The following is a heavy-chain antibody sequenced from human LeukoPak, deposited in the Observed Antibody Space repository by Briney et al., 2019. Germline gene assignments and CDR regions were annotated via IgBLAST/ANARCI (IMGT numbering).Heavy chain of an antibody. CDR3: AREIVGGFNPGAY. CDR2: IHRSGST. V-gene: IGHV4-4*02. CDR1: PDSTTSNF. D-gene: IGHD1-14*01. J-gene: IGHJ4*02. Sequence: SETLSLTCTVSPDSTTSNFWSWVRQPPGKGLEWIGEIHRSGSTNYNPSLQSRVTISIDRSKNQIALELSSVTAADTAAYYCAREIVGGFNPGAYWGQGTLVTVSS.